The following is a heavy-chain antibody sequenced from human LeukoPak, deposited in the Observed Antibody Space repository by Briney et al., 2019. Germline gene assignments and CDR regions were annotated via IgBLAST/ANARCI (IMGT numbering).Heavy chain of an antibody. Sequence: GASVKVSCKVSGYTLTELSMHWVRPAPGKGLEWMGGFDPEYGETIYAQTFQGRVTMNEDTSTDTAYMELSSLRSEDTAVYYCATGRCGGDCYASDFDYWGQGTLVTVSS. CDR3: ATGRCGGDCYASDFDY. J-gene: IGHJ4*02. CDR1: GYTLTELS. V-gene: IGHV1-24*01. D-gene: IGHD2-21*02. CDR2: FDPEYGET.